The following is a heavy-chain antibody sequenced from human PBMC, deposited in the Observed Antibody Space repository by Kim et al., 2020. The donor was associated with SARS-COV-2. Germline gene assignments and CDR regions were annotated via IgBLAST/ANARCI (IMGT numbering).Heavy chain of an antibody. CDR3: ARDFSVAAASYGIDL. D-gene: IGHD6-13*01. V-gene: IGHV3-33*05. Sequence: GGSLRLSCAASGFTFSSYGMHWVRQAPGKGLEWVAVISYDGSNKYYADSVKGRFTISRDNSKNTLYLQMHSLRAKAMVVYYCARDFSVAAASYGIDLWGQGPTGTVSS. J-gene: IGHJ6*02. CDR2: ISYDGSNK. CDR1: GFTFSSYG.